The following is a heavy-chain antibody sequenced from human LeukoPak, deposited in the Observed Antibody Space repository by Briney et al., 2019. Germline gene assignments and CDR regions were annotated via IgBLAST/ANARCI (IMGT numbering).Heavy chain of an antibody. Sequence: SETLSLTCTVSGGSISTYYWTWIRQPPGEGLEWIGYIYYTGDTDYNPSLKSRVTISLDTSKNQFSLDLSSVTVADTAVYYCAAETLRGGDYFDYWGQGTLVTVSS. J-gene: IGHJ4*02. CDR2: IYYTGDT. V-gene: IGHV4-59*08. CDR3: AAETLRGGDYFDY. CDR1: GGSISTYY. D-gene: IGHD2-21*01.